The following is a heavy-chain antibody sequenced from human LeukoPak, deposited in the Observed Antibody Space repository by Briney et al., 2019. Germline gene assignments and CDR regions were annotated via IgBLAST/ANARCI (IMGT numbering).Heavy chain of an antibody. J-gene: IGHJ3*02. V-gene: IGHV4-39*02. D-gene: IGHD3-22*01. CDR2: ISYSGGT. CDR1: DGSIINNNHY. Sequence: SETLSLTCTVSDGSIINNNHYWGWTRQPPGKGLEWIGSISYSGGTAYNPSLRSRVTISVDTSKNQFSLKVNSVTAADTAIYYCAREVEYYDSSGYRPHAFDIWGQGTLVTVSS. CDR3: AREVEYYDSSGYRPHAFDI.